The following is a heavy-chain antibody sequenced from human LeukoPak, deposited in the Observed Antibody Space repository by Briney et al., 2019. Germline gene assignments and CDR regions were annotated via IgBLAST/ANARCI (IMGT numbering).Heavy chain of an antibody. V-gene: IGHV1-2*02. D-gene: IGHD2-21*02. CDR2: INSNTGGT. CDR3: AREGSYCVGGDCYSFDF. CDR1: GYTFTDYY. J-gene: IGHJ4*02. Sequence: VASVKVSCKASGYTFTDYYVHWIRQAPGQGLEWMGLINSNTGGTYVAQKFQGRVTMTRDTSINTAYLDLNSLRSDDTAVYYCAREGSYCVGGDCYSFDFWGQGTLITVSS.